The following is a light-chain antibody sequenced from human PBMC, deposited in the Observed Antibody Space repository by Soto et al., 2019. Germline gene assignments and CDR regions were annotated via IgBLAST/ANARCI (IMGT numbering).Light chain of an antibody. J-gene: IGLJ2*01. Sequence: QSALTQPPSVSGAPGQRVTISCTGSRSNIGAGYDVHWYQQLPGTTPKLLIFVNNNRPSGVPDRFSGSKSGTSASLAITGLQADDEADYYCQSYDSSLRAVVFGGGTKLTVL. CDR1: RSNIGAGYD. CDR2: VNN. CDR3: QSYDSSLRAVV. V-gene: IGLV1-40*01.